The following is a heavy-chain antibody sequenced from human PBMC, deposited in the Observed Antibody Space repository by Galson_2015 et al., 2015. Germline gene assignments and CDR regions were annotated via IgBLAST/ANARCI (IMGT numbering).Heavy chain of an antibody. J-gene: IGHJ4*02. CDR2: INSDGSST. D-gene: IGHD1-26*01. Sequence: SLRLSCAASGFTFSSYWMHWVRQAPGKGLVWVSRINSDGSSTSYADSVKGRFTISRDNAKNTLYLQMNSLRAEDTAVYYCARVRSSGGSYNYFDYWGQGTLVTVSS. CDR1: GFTFSSYW. V-gene: IGHV3-74*01. CDR3: ARVRSSGGSYNYFDY.